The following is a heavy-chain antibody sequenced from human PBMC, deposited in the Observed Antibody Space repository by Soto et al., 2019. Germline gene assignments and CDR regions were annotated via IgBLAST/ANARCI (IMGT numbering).Heavy chain of an antibody. V-gene: IGHV1-18*01. CDR2: ISGPNGNT. CDR1: DFSSLSYG. Sequence: QVQLVQSGAEVKKPGASVKVSCKASDFSSLSYGFSWVRQAPGEGLEWMGCISGPNGNTNYALKFQGRVTMTTDTSTSTGYMELRRLRFDATAVYYCARDRYDTTIGYNLGADYWGQGTLVTVSS. CDR3: ARDRYDTTIGYNLGADY. D-gene: IGHD3-22*01. J-gene: IGHJ4*02.